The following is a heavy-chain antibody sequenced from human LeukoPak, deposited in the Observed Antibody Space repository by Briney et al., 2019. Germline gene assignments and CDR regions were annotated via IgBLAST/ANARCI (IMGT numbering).Heavy chain of an antibody. CDR2: IYYSGST. CDR1: GGSTSSYY. J-gene: IGHJ4*02. Sequence: SETLSLTCTVSGGSTSSYYWSWIRQPPGKGLEWIGYIYYSGSTNYNPSLKSRVTISVDTSKNQFSLKLSSVTAADTAVYYCARAAYGLYYYDSSGYFRPRSEIDYWGQGTLITVSS. CDR3: ARAAYGLYYYDSSGYFRPRSEIDY. D-gene: IGHD3-22*01. V-gene: IGHV4-59*12.